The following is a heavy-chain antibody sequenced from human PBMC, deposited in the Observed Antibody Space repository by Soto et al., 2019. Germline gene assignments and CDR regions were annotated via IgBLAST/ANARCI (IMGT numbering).Heavy chain of an antibody. CDR2: INHSGST. CDR3: ARADRKLDAFDI. D-gene: IGHD1-7*01. Sequence: SETLSLTCAVYGGSFSGYYWSWIRQPPGKGLEWIGEINHSGSTNYNPSLKSRVTISVDTSKNQFSLKLSSVTAADTAVYYCARADRKLDAFDIWGQGTMVTVSS. J-gene: IGHJ3*02. V-gene: IGHV4-34*01. CDR1: GGSFSGYY.